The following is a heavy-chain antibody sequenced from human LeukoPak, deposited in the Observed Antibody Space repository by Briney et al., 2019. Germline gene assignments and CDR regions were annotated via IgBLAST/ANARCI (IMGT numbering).Heavy chain of an antibody. D-gene: IGHD2-21*02. V-gene: IGHV4-38-2*01. Sequence: PSETLSLTCAVSGYSIRSGDYWGWIRQSPGKGLEWIGSIYHSGSTHYNPSLKSRVTISVDTSKSQFSLMLSSVTAADTAVYYCARNRSETATPGFDHWGQGTLVTVSS. J-gene: IGHJ4*02. CDR2: IYHSGST. CDR3: ARNRSETATPGFDH. CDR1: GYSIRSGDY.